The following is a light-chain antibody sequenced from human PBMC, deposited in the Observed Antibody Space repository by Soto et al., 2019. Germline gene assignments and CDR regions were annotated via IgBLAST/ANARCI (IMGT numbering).Light chain of an antibody. CDR1: SSNIGAGYD. CDR3: QSYDSSLQV. J-gene: IGLJ1*01. CDR2: GNG. V-gene: IGLV1-40*01. Sequence: QSVLTQPPSVSGAPGQRVTISCTGSSSNIGAGYDVHWYQQLPGTAPKLLIYGNGNRPSGVPDRFSGSKSGTSASLAITGLQAEDEADYYCQSYDSSLQVFGTGTKVPDL.